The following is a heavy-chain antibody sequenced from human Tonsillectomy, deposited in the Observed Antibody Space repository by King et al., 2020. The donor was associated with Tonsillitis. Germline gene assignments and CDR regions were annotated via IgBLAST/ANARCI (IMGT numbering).Heavy chain of an antibody. V-gene: IGHV4-59*01. Sequence: QLQESGPGLVKPSETLSLTCTVSGGSINSYYWSWIRQPPGKGLEWIGYVYYSGSTNYNPSLKSRVTISLDTSKNHFSLKLSSVTAADTAVYYCARIPSYSSSCYFDSWGPGTLVTVSS. CDR3: ARIPSYSSSCYFDS. CDR1: GGSINSYY. CDR2: VYYSGST. J-gene: IGHJ4*02. D-gene: IGHD6-13*01.